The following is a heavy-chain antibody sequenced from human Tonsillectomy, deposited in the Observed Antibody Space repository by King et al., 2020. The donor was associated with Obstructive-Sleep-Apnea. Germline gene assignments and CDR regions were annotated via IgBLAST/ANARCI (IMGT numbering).Heavy chain of an antibody. Sequence: VQLQQWGAGLLKPSETLSLTCAVYGGSFSGYYWSWFRQPPGKGLEWIGEIKHSGSTNYNPSLKSRVTISVDTSKNQFSLQLSSVTAADTAVYYCARGRYYGSGSYYSSNYYYYGMDVWGQGTTVTVSS. D-gene: IGHD3-10*01. CDR2: IKHSGST. CDR3: ARGRYYGSGSYYSSNYYYYGMDV. CDR1: GGSFSGYY. J-gene: IGHJ6*02. V-gene: IGHV4-34*01.